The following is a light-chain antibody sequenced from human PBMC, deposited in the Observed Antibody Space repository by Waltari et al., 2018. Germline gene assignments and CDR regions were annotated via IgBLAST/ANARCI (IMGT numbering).Light chain of an antibody. CDR1: SSNIGSYS. Sequence: QSVLTQPPSASGTPGQRVTISCSGSSSNIGSYSVYWYQQLPGTAPKLLISRKNQRPPGVPVRFSGSKSDNRASLTVSGLQADDEAVYHCSSYAGSNTLVFGGGTRLTVL. CDR2: RKN. CDR3: SSYAGSNTLV. J-gene: IGLJ2*01. V-gene: IGLV1-44*01.